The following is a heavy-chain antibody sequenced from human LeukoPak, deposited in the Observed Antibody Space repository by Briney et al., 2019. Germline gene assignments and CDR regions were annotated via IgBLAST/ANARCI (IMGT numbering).Heavy chain of an antibody. CDR3: ARRDSSGWNSGDY. V-gene: IGHV5-51*01. J-gene: IGHJ4*02. CDR1: GYSFSNYW. CDR2: IYPGDSNI. D-gene: IGHD6-19*01. Sequence: GESLKISCKGSGYSFSNYWIGWVRQMPGKGLEWMGIIYPGDSNIRYSPSFQGQVTISADKSISTAYLQWGSLKASDTAIYYCARRDSSGWNSGDYWGQGTLVTVSS.